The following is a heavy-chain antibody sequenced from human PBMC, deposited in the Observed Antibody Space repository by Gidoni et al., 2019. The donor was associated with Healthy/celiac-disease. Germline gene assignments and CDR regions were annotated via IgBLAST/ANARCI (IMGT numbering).Heavy chain of an antibody. J-gene: IGHJ5*02. CDR1: GGPFSSYA. V-gene: IGHV1-69*01. CDR3: ATSARIAARWGWFDP. Sequence: QVQLVQSGAEVKKPGSSVKVSCKASGGPFSSYAIRWVRQAPGQGLEWMGGIIPIFGTANYAQKFQGRVTITADESTSTAYMELSSLRSEDTAVYYCATSARIAARWGWFDPWGQGTLVTVSS. CDR2: IIPIFGTA. D-gene: IGHD6-6*01.